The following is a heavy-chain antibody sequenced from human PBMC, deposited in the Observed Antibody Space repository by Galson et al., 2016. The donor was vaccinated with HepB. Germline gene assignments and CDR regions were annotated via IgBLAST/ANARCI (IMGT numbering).Heavy chain of an antibody. V-gene: IGHV3-23*01. CDR3: ARRGINWGFFDY. D-gene: IGHD7-27*01. J-gene: IGHJ4*02. CDR2: ISPSGDNT. Sequence: SLRLSCAASGFTFSSYGMHWVRQAPGKGLEWVSTISPSGDNTYYADSVKGRFTISRDISKNTLYLQMNSLRADDTALYYCARRGINWGFFDYWGQGTLVTVSS. CDR1: GFTFSSYG.